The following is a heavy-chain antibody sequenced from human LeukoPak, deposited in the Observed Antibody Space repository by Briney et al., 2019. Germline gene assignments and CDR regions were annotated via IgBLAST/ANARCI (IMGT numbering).Heavy chain of an antibody. CDR3: ARDPIVVVTAGGYFDY. V-gene: IGHV3-21*01. Sequence: GGSLRLSYAASGFTFSSYSMNWVRQAPGKGLEWVSSISSSSSYIYYADSVKGRFTISRDSAKNSLYLQMNSLRAEDTAVYYCARDPIVVVTAGGYFDYWGQGTLVTVSS. CDR2: ISSSSSYI. CDR1: GFTFSSYS. D-gene: IGHD2-21*02. J-gene: IGHJ4*02.